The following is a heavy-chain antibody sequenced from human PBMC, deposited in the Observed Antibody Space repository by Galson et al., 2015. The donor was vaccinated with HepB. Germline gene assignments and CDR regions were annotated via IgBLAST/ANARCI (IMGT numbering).Heavy chain of an antibody. CDR2: ISYDGSNK. J-gene: IGHJ6*02. Sequence: LRLSCAASGFTFSSYGMHWVRQAPGKGLEWVAVISYDGSNKYYADSVKGRFTISRDNSKNTLYLQMNSLRAEDTAVYYCAKDTFTPYYYYYYGMDVWGQGTTVTVPS. V-gene: IGHV3-30*18. CDR1: GFTFSSYG. CDR3: AKDTFTPYYYYYYGMDV.